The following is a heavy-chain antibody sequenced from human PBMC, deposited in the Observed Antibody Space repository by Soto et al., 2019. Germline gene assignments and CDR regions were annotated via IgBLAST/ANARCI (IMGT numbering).Heavy chain of an antibody. V-gene: IGHV1-69*06. CDR2: IIPIFGTA. CDR1: GGTFSSYA. D-gene: IGHD1-7*01. Sequence: SVKVSCKASGGTFSSYAISWVRQAPGQGLEWMGGIIPIFGTANYAQKFQGRVTITADKSTSTAYMELSSLGSEDTAVYYCARAGAKSSITGNTRDYYYGMDVWGQGTTVTVSS. CDR3: ARAGAKSSITGNTRDYYYGMDV. J-gene: IGHJ6*02.